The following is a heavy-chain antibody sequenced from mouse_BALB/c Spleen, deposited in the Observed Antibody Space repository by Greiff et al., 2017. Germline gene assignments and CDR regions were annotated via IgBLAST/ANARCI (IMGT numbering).Heavy chain of an antibody. CDR1: GYTFTDYW. CDR3: ASTTVVAKRGAMDY. CDR2: IDTSDSYT. V-gene: IGHV1-69*01. D-gene: IGHD1-1*01. J-gene: IGHJ4*01. Sequence: QVQLKQPGAELVMPGASVKMSCKASGYTFTDYWMHWVKQRPGQGLEWIGAIDTSDSYTSYNQKFKGKATLTVDESSSTAYMQLSSLTSEDSAVYYCASTTVVAKRGAMDYWGQGTSVTVSS.